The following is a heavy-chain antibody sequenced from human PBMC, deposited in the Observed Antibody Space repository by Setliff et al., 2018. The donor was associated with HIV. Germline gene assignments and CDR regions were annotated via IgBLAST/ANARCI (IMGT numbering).Heavy chain of an antibody. CDR3: ARDPGEGGGGFLDWTIGYYYCMDV. J-gene: IGHJ6*03. V-gene: IGHV1-69*06. CDR1: GGTFSSYA. D-gene: IGHD3-3*01. Sequence: ASVKVSCKVSGGTFSSYAISWVRQAPGQGLEWMGRIIPIFGTANYAQKFQGRVTITADKSTSTAYMALSSLRSEDTAVYYCARDPGEGGGGFLDWTIGYYYCMDVWGKGATVTVSS. CDR2: IIPIFGTA.